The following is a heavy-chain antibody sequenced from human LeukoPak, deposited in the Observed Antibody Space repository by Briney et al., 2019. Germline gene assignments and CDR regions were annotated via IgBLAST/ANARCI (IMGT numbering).Heavy chain of an antibody. CDR2: IYYSGNT. V-gene: IGHV4-39*07. J-gene: IGHJ4*02. Sequence: SETLSLTCTVSGGSVSSGTYYWGWIRQPSGKGLEWIGSIYYSGNTYYNPSLKSRVTISLDTSKNQFSLKLISVTAADTAVYYCVRDSGSTWTLADYWGQGTLVTVSS. D-gene: IGHD6-13*01. CDR1: GGSVSSGTYY. CDR3: VRDSGSTWTLADY.